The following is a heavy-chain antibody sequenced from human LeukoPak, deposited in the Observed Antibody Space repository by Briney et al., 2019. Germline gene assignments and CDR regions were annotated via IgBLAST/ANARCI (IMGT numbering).Heavy chain of an antibody. Sequence: ASVKVSCKVSGYTLTELSMHWVRQAPGKGLEWMGGFDPEDGETIYAQKFQGRVTMTEDTSTDTAYMELSSLRSEDTAVYYCATDYLQRDFWSGYYPSFDYWGQGTLVTVSS. CDR1: GYTLTELS. J-gene: IGHJ4*02. V-gene: IGHV1-24*01. CDR2: FDPEDGET. D-gene: IGHD3-3*01. CDR3: ATDYLQRDFWSGYYPSFDY.